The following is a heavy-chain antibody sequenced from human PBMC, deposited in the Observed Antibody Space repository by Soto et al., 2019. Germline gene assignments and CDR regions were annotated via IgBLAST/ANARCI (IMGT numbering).Heavy chain of an antibody. CDR3: AKGDCSGGRCYRGFDY. J-gene: IGHJ4*02. CDR2: VSASGSIT. CDR1: GFRFSNYD. Sequence: EVQVLESGGGLVQPGGSLRLSCEASGFRFSNYDMSWVRQAPGKGLEWVSGVSASGSITSYADSAKGRFTISRDNVKNSMFLQMNSLRAEDTAVYFCAKGDCSGGRCYRGFDYWGQGTLVTVSA. D-gene: IGHD2-15*01. V-gene: IGHV3-23*01.